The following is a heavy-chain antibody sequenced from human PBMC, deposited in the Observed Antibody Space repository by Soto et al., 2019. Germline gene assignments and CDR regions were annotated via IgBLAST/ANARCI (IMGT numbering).Heavy chain of an antibody. Sequence: SETLSLTCTVSGGSISSYYWSWIRQPPGKGLEWIGYIYYSGSTNYNPSLKSRVTISVDTSKNQFSLKLSSVTAADTAVYYCARHSSPSSSWTRGGYYFDYWGQGTLVTVSS. V-gene: IGHV4-59*08. CDR3: ARHSSPSSSWTRGGYYFDY. J-gene: IGHJ4*02. D-gene: IGHD6-13*01. CDR1: GGSISSYY. CDR2: IYYSGST.